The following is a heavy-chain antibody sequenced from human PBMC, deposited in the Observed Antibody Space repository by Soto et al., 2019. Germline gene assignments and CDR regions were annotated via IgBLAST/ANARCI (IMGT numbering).Heavy chain of an antibody. V-gene: IGHV5-51*01. J-gene: IGHJ5*02. Sequence: GESLKISCQGSGYSFTNYWVGWVRRIPGRGLEWMGIIHPGDSDTRYSPFFQGQVTISADKSISTAYLQWSSLKASDTAMYYCARHNRYSSTWFEGWFDPWGQGTLVTVS. CDR2: IHPGDSDT. D-gene: IGHD6-13*01. CDR1: GYSFTNYW. CDR3: ARHNRYSSTWFEGWFDP.